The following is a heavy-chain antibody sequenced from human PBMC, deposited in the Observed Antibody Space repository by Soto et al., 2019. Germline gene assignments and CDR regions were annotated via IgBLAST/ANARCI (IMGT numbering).Heavy chain of an antibody. D-gene: IGHD2-21*02. J-gene: IGHJ4*02. CDR3: AREERIGLVTAIPNPLDY. V-gene: IGHV1-18*01. CDR2: ISAYNGNT. Sequence: EWMGWISAYNGNTNYAQKLQGRVTMTTDTSTSTAYMELRSLRSDDTAVYYCAREERIGLVTAIPNPLDYWXXGTL.